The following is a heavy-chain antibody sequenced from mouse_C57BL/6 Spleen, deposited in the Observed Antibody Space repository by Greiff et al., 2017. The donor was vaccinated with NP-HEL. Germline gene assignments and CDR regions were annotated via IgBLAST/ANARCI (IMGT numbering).Heavy chain of an antibody. V-gene: IGHV5-4*01. CDR3: ARDRNWDGYAMDY. CDR2: ISDGGSYT. D-gene: IGHD4-1*01. J-gene: IGHJ4*01. Sequence: EVQRVESGGGLVKPGGSLKLSCAASGFTFSSYAMSWVRQTPEKRLEWVATISDGGSYTYYPDNVKGRFTISRDNAKNNLYLQMSHLKSEDTARYYCARDRNWDGYAMDYWGQGTSVTVSS. CDR1: GFTFSSYA.